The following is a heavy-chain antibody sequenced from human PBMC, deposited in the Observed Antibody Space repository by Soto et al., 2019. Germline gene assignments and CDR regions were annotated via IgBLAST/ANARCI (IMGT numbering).Heavy chain of an antibody. Sequence: NPSETLSLTCAVYGTSFSGYYWSWIRQPPGKGQEWIGEINHSGSTNYNPSLKSRVTISVDTSKNQYSLKLSSVTAADTAVYYCARGHLFVVVPAAISRWFDPWGQGTLVTVSS. D-gene: IGHD2-2*01. J-gene: IGHJ5*02. CDR3: ARGHLFVVVPAAISRWFDP. CDR2: INHSGST. V-gene: IGHV4-34*01. CDR1: GTSFSGYY.